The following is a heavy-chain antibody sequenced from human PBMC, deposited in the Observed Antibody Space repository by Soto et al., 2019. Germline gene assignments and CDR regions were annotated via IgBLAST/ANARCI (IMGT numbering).Heavy chain of an antibody. V-gene: IGHV1-2*02. CDR1: GYTLSDYY. Sequence: QVQLVKSGAEVKKPGASVTVSCKASGYTLSDYYVQWVRQAPGQGLEWMGWINPTSGDPNYAQTFQGRFTMTRDTSINTAYMELRWLRSEDTAVDYCTREVGGIEAAGAVKDAFDIWGQGTKVTVSS. J-gene: IGHJ3*02. D-gene: IGHD6-13*01. CDR2: INPTSGDP. CDR3: TREVGGIEAAGAVKDAFDI.